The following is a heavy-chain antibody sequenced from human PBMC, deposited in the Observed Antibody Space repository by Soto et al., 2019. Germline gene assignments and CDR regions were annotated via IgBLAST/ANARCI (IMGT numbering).Heavy chain of an antibody. CDR3: ARKGIYGPYFDY. J-gene: IGHJ4*02. CDR1: GGSIGSYY. Sequence: SETLSLTCTVAGGSIGSYYWSWIRQPPGKGLEWIGYIYYSGSTKYNPSLKSRVTISVDTSTNQFSLKLSSVTAADTAVYYCARKGIYGPYFDYWGQGTLVTVSS. D-gene: IGHD3-10*01. CDR2: IYYSGST. V-gene: IGHV4-59*08.